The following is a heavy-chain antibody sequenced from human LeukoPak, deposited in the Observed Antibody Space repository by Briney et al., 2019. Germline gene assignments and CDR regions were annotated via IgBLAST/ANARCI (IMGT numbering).Heavy chain of an antibody. CDR2: INHSGST. J-gene: IGHJ4*02. D-gene: IGHD6-13*01. CDR1: GGSFSGYY. V-gene: IGHV4-34*01. CDR3: ARGWQQLSF. Sequence: SETLSLTCAVYGGSFSGYYWSWIRQPPGKGLEWIGEINHSGSTNYNPSLKSRVTISVDTSKNQFSLKLSSVTAADTAVYYCARGWQQLSFWGQGTLVTVSS.